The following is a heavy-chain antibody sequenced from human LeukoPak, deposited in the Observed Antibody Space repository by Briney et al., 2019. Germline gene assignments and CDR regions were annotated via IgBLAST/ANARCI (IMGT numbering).Heavy chain of an antibody. D-gene: IGHD6-13*01. CDR2: IYYSGST. CDR1: GGSISSSSYY. J-gene: IGHJ4*02. V-gene: IGHV4-39*07. Sequence: SETLSLTCTVSGGSISSSSYYWGWIRQPPGKGLEWIGSIYYSGSTYYNPSLKSRVTMSVDTSKDQLSLKVISVTAADTAVYYCARGVIAAGGNDFDYWGQGTLVTVSS. CDR3: ARGVIAAGGNDFDY.